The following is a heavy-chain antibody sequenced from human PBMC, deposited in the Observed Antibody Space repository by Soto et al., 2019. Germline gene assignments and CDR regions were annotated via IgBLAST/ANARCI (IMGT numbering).Heavy chain of an antibody. CDR3: ARSPSTSTIGSFDI. CDR2: IYASCHT. J-gene: IGHJ3*02. Sequence: QVQLQESGPGLVKPSETLSLTCSVSGGAISAFYWNWIRQSAGTGLEWIGRIYASCHTTYNPSLESRVSMSVDTSKHQFSLKLSSVSAADTAVYYCARSPSTSTIGSFDIWGQGRMVTVSS. V-gene: IGHV4-4*07. CDR1: GGAISAFY. D-gene: IGHD6-6*01.